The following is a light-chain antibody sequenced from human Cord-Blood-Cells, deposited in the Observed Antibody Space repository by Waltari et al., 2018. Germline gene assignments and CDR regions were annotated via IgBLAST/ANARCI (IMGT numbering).Light chain of an antibody. Sequence: QSALTQPASVSGSPGQSIPISCTGTSSDVAGYHSVSWYQQHPGKAPKLMIYDVSKRPSGVSNRFSGSKSGNTASLTISGLQAEDEADYYCSSYTSSSTLVFGGGTKLTVL. V-gene: IGLV2-14*01. CDR3: SSYTSSSTLV. CDR1: SSDVAGYHS. CDR2: DVS. J-gene: IGLJ3*02.